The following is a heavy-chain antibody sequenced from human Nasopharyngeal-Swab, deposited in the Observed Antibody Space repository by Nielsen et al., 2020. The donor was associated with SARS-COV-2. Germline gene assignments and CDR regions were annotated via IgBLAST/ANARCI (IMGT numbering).Heavy chain of an antibody. Sequence: LSLTCAVSGDSISSGGYSWSWIRQPPGKGLEWIGYIYHSGSTYYNPSLKSRVTISVDRSKNQFSLKLSSVTAADTAVYYCARAGITYYDYWGQGTLVTVSS. CDR1: GDSISSGGYS. D-gene: IGHD1-7*01. V-gene: IGHV4-30-2*01. CDR3: ARAGITYYDY. CDR2: IYHSGST. J-gene: IGHJ4*02.